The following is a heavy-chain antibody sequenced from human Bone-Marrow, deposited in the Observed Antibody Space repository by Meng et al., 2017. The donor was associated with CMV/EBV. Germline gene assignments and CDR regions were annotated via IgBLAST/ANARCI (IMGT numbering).Heavy chain of an antibody. V-gene: IGHV4-34*01. J-gene: IGHJ3*02. D-gene: IGHD3-3*01. CDR1: GGSFSGYY. Sequence: SETLSLTCAVYGGSFSGYYWSWIRQPPGKGLEWIGEINHSGSTNYNPSLKSRVTISVDTSKNQFSLKLSSVTAADTAVYYCASTPRTDDFWSGSYAFDIWGQGTRVTVSS. CDR2: INHSGST. CDR3: ASTPRTDDFWSGSYAFDI.